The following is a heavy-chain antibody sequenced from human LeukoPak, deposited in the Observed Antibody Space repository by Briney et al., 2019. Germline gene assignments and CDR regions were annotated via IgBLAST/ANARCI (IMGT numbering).Heavy chain of an antibody. CDR1: GGSITDYY. CDR2: DYYSGSS. Sequence: SETLSLTCTVSGGSITDYYWGWIRQPPGKGLEWIGYDYYSGSSNYNSSLKSRVTISVDTPKNQFSLKMSSVTAADTAVYYCAGEYGSGSYYKELGFDPWGQGTLVTVSS. D-gene: IGHD3-10*01. V-gene: IGHV4-59*01. J-gene: IGHJ5*02. CDR3: AGEYGSGSYYKELGFDP.